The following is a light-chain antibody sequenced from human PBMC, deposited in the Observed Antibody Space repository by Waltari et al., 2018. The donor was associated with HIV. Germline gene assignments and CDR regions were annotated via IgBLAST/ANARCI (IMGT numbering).Light chain of an antibody. CDR2: DAS. CDR3: QQRYRWTII. Sequence: EIVLTQSPATLSLSPGERATLSCRASQNFNNFLSWYQQKPGQAPRLLIYDASNRATGIPARVSGSGSGTDFTLTISSLETEDFAIYYCQQRYRWTIISGGGTKVEIK. J-gene: IGKJ4*01. V-gene: IGKV3-11*01. CDR1: QNFNNF.